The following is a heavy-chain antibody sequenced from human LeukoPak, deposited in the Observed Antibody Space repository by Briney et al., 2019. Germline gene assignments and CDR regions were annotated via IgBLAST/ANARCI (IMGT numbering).Heavy chain of an antibody. CDR1: GFTFSDYY. D-gene: IGHD6-13*01. CDR3: ARVISSSLYYYYGMDV. Sequence: GGSLRLSCAASGFTFSDYYMSWIRQAPGKGLEWVSYISSSGSTIYYADSVKGRFTISRDNAKNSLYLQMNSLRAEDTAVYYCARVISSSLYYYYGMDVWGKGTTVTVSS. V-gene: IGHV3-11*04. CDR2: ISSSGSTI. J-gene: IGHJ6*04.